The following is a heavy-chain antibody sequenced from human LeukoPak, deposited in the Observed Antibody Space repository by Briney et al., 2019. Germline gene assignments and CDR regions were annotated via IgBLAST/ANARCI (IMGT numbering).Heavy chain of an antibody. D-gene: IGHD1-26*01. V-gene: IGHV6-1*01. CDR2: TYYRSKWYN. CDR1: GDSVSGNSTA. Sequence: SQTLSLTCAISGDSVSGNSTAWNWIRQSPSRGLKWMGRTYYRSKWYNDYAVSVKSRITINPDTSKNQFSLQLNSVTPEDTAVYYCARDSGSYYAWDYWGQGTLVTVSS. J-gene: IGHJ4*02. CDR3: ARDSGSYYAWDY.